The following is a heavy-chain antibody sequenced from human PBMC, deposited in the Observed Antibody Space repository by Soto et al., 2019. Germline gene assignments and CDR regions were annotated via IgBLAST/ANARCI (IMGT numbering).Heavy chain of an antibody. J-gene: IGHJ5*02. CDR2: IYYSGSN. CDR1: GGSISSGGYY. V-gene: IGHV4-31*03. Sequence: SETLSLTCTVSGGSISSGGYYWSLIRQHPGKGLEWIGYIYYSGSNYYNPSLKSRVTISVDTSKNQFSLKLRSVTAADTAVYYCARESISARLSSCYGGDWFDPWGQGTLVTVSS. CDR3: ARESISARLSSCYGGDWFDP. D-gene: IGHD6-6*01.